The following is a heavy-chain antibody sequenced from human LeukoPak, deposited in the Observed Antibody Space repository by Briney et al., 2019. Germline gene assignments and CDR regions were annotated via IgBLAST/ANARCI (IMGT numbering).Heavy chain of an antibody. V-gene: IGHV4-59*12. CDR1: GGSISSYY. J-gene: IGHJ3*02. D-gene: IGHD6-19*01. CDR3: AREGWQWLVHAFDI. Sequence: KPSETLSLTCTVSGGSISSYYWSWIRQPPGKGLKWIGYIYYSGSTNYNPSLKSRVTISVDTSKNQFSLKLSSVTAADTAMYYCAREGWQWLVHAFDIWGQGTMFTVSS. CDR2: IYYSGST.